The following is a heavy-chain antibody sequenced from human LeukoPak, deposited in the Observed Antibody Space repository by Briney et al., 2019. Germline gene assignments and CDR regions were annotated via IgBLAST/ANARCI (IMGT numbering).Heavy chain of an antibody. D-gene: IGHD3-22*01. V-gene: IGHV3-23*01. CDR1: GFTFSSYA. J-gene: IGHJ4*02. CDR2: ISGSGGST. Sequence: PGGSLRLSCAASGFTFSSYAMSWVRQAPGKGLEWVTAISGSGGSTYYADSVKGRFTISRDNSKNTLYLQMNSLRAEDTAVYYCAKFRRSGYYFDYWGQGTPVTVSS. CDR3: AKFRRSGYYFDY.